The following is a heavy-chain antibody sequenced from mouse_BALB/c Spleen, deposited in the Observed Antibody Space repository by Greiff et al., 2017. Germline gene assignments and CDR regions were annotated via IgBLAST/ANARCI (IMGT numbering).Heavy chain of an antibody. CDR1: GFSLTGYG. CDR3: ARWLRFPYAMDY. V-gene: IGHV2-6-7*01. Sequence: VKVVESGPGLVAPSQSLSITCTVSGFSLTGYGVNWVRQRPGKGLEWLGMIWGDGSTDYNSALNSRLSISNDNSKSQVFLKMNSMQTDDTARYYCARWLRFPYAMDYWGQGTSVTVSS. J-gene: IGHJ4*01. CDR2: IWGDGST. D-gene: IGHD1-1*01.